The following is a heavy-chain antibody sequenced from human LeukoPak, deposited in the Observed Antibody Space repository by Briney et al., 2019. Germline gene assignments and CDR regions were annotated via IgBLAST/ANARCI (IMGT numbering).Heavy chain of an antibody. V-gene: IGHV4-59*01. CDR1: GGSISSYY. D-gene: IGHD2-21*02. CDR3: ARAHVVVTAVDI. J-gene: IGHJ3*02. Sequence: SSETLSLTCTVSGGSISSYYWSWIRQPPGKGLEWIGYIYYSGSTNYNPSLKSRVTISVDTSKNQFSLKLSSVTAADTAVYYCARAHVVVTAVDIWGQGTMVTVSS. CDR2: IYYSGST.